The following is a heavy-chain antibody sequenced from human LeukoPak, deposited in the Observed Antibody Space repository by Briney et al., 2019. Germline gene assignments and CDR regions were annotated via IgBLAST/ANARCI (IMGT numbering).Heavy chain of an antibody. J-gene: IGHJ5*02. CDR3: ARYHADSVAGFDP. CDR1: GFTFSDHY. V-gene: IGHV3-66*01. D-gene: IGHD4-17*01. CDR2: IYTGGST. Sequence: GGSLRLSCAASGFTFSDHYMAWVRQAPGKGLEWVSVIYTGGSTHYADSVKDRFTISRDNSKSTLYLQMNSLTVEDTAVYYCARYHADSVAGFDPWGQGTQVTVSS.